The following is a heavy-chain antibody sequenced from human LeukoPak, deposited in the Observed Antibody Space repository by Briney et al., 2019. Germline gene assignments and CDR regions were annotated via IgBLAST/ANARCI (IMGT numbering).Heavy chain of an antibody. D-gene: IGHD4-23*01. CDR2: ISTISSTI. CDR1: GFTFSSYS. J-gene: IGHJ4*02. V-gene: IGHV3-48*01. CDR3: ARDRTQGYGGNSDY. Sequence: GGSLRLSCAASGFTFSSYSMNWARQAPGKGLEWISYISTISSTIYYADSVKGRFTISRDNAKNSLYLQMNSLRAEDTAVYYCARDRTQGYGGNSDYWGQGTLVTVSS.